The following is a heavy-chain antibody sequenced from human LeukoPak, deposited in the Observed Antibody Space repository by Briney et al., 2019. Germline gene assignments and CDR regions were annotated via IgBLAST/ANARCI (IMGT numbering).Heavy chain of an antibody. CDR1: GYTFTGYY. J-gene: IGHJ6*02. CDR2: INPNSGGT. Sequence: ASVKVSCKASGYTFTGYYMHWVRQAPGQGLEWMGWINPNSGGTNYAQKFQGWVTMTRDTSISTAYMELSRLRSDDTAVYYCARGLLDYYDSSGYRSGMDVWGQGTTVTVSS. D-gene: IGHD3-22*01. V-gene: IGHV1-2*04. CDR3: ARGLLDYYDSSGYRSGMDV.